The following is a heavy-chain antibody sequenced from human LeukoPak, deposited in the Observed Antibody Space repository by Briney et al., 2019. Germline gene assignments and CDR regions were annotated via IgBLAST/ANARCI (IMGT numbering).Heavy chain of an antibody. D-gene: IGHD1-26*01. Sequence: GGSLRLSCAASGFTFSNYWMSWVRQAPGKGLEWVANINQDGSGKHYVDSVKGRFTISRDNAKNSLYLQMNSLRAEDTAVYFCAKASIAGAIGVLDYWGQGTLVTASS. CDR1: GFTFSNYW. CDR3: AKASIAGAIGVLDY. J-gene: IGHJ4*02. CDR2: INQDGSGK. V-gene: IGHV3-7*01.